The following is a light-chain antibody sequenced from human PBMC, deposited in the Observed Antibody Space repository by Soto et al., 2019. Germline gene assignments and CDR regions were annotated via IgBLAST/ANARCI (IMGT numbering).Light chain of an antibody. CDR2: DVS. Sequence: QSALTQPASVSGSPGQSITISCTGTSSDVGGYNYVSWYQQHPGKAPKLMIYDVSSRPSGVSNRFSGAKSGNTASLTISGLQTEDEADYYCSSYTSSSTPYVFGTGTTLTVL. V-gene: IGLV2-14*01. CDR1: SSDVGGYNY. J-gene: IGLJ1*01. CDR3: SSYTSSSTPYV.